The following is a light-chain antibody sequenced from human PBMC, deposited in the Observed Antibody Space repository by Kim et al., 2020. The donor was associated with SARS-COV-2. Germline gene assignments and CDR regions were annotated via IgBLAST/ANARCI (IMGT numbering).Light chain of an antibody. V-gene: IGKV3-15*01. CDR2: GAS. J-gene: IGKJ2*01. CDR3: QHYDNWPPYT. Sequence: VSPGERATLSCRASQSVGSNVAWFQQKLGQAPRRLIYGASTRATDTPPRFSGSGSETEFTLTITSVQSEDFAVYFCQHYDNWPPYTFGQGTKLEI. CDR1: QSVGSN.